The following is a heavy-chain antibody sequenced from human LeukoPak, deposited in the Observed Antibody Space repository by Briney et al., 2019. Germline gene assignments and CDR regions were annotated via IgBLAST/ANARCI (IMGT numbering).Heavy chain of an antibody. CDR3: ARDQGIGVYWYWYFDL. J-gene: IGHJ2*01. CDR1: GGSITSSY. D-gene: IGHD2-8*02. V-gene: IGHV4-4*07. CDR2: LSSSAT. Sequence: PSETLSLTCTVSGGSITSSYWNWIRQPAGRGLEWIGRLSSSATNYNPSLKSRVTMSLDTSKNQFSLRLRSVTAADTAVYYCARDQGIGVYWYWYFDLWGRGTLITVSS.